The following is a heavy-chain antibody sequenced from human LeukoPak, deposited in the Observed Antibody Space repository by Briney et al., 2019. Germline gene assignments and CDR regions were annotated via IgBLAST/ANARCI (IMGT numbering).Heavy chain of an antibody. CDR3: ARDGEGDEGWDY. D-gene: IGHD7-27*01. CDR1: GVSIRSHY. CDR2: ISYREST. J-gene: IGHJ4*02. Sequence: SETLSLTCTVSGVSIRSHYWIWIRQPPGKGLEWIGHISYRESTNYNPSLESRVTISVDTSKNQFSLRLSSVTAADTAVYYCARDGEGDEGWDYWGQGTLVTVSS. V-gene: IGHV4-59*11.